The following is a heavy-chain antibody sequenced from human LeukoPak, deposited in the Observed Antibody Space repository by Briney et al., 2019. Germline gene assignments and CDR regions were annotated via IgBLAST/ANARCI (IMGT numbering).Heavy chain of an antibody. CDR3: VKDKHRDGYTYGVYDS. V-gene: IGHV3-30*02. J-gene: IGHJ5*01. D-gene: IGHD5-12*01. CDR1: GFTFSSYG. Sequence: GGSLRLSCAASGFTFSSYGMHWVRQAPGKGLEWVAFIRYDGSNKYYADSVKGRFTISRDNAKNSLDLQMSSLRPEDTALYYCVKDKHRDGYTYGVYDSWGQGTLITVSS. CDR2: IRYDGSNK.